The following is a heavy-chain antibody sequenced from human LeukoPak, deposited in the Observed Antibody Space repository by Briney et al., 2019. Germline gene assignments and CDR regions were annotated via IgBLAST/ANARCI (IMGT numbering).Heavy chain of an antibody. D-gene: IGHD6-19*01. Sequence: ASVKVSCKASGGTFSSYAISWVRQAPGQGLEWMGGIIPIFGTANYAQKFQGRVTITADESTSTAYMELSSLRSEDSAVYYCARVGSGWPMYYFDYWGQGTLVAVSS. CDR2: IIPIFGTA. J-gene: IGHJ4*02. CDR1: GGTFSSYA. CDR3: ARVGSGWPMYYFDY. V-gene: IGHV1-69*13.